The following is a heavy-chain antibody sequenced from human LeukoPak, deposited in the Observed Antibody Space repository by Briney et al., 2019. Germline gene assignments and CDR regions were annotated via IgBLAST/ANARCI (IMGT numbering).Heavy chain of an antibody. CDR1: GGSISSQY. J-gene: IGHJ4*02. V-gene: IGHV4-59*08. Sequence: PSETLSLTCTVSGGSISSQYWSWIRQPPGKGLEWIGYMYYSGSTNYNPSLKSRVTISVDTSKNQFSLQLSSVTAADTAVYYCATGLGATDYWGQGTLVTVSS. CDR3: ATGLGATDY. CDR2: MYYSGST. D-gene: IGHD1-26*01.